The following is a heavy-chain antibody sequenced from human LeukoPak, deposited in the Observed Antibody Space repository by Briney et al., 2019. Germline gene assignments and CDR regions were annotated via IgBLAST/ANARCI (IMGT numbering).Heavy chain of an antibody. CDR1: GYSFTNYW. V-gene: IGHV5-51*01. D-gene: IGHD6-25*01. CDR2: IHPGEYER. Sequence: GESLQISCQGSGYSFTNYWIGWVRQLPGKGLEWMGVIHPGEYERRYSPSFEGQVTISADRSISTAYMQWSSLKASDTAMYYCARRTDSGWKWFDPWGQGTLVTVSS. CDR3: ARRTDSGWKWFDP. J-gene: IGHJ5*02.